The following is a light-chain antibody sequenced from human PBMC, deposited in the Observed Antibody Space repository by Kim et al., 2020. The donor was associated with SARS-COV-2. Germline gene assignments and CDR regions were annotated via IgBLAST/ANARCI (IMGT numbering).Light chain of an antibody. CDR2: WAS. CDR1: QSVLYSSNNKNY. V-gene: IGKV4-1*01. J-gene: IGKJ4*01. CDR3: QQYYSTPHA. Sequence: ATINCKSSQSVLYSSNNKNYLAWYQQKPGQPPKLLIYWASTRESGVPDRFSGSGSGTDFTLTISSLQAEDVAVYYCQQYYSTPHAFGGGTKVDIK.